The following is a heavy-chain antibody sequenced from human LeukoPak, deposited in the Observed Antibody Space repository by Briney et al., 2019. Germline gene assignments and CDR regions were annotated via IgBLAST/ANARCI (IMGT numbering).Heavy chain of an antibody. D-gene: IGHD3-10*01. CDR1: GYTFTSYD. V-gene: IGHV1-8*01. CDR2: MNPNSGNT. CDR3: ARAWGFGVLRGLHWFDP. J-gene: IGHJ5*02. Sequence: GASVKVSCKASGYTFTSYDINWVRQATGQGLEWMGWMNPNSGNTGYAQKFQGRVTMTRNTSISTAYMELSSLRSEDTAVYYCARAWGFGVLRGLHWFDPWGQGTLVTVSS.